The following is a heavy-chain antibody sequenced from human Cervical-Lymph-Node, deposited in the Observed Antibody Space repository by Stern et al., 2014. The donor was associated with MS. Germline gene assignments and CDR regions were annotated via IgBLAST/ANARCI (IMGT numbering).Heavy chain of an antibody. CDR3: AKDGYNY. V-gene: IGHV1-2*02. Sequence: VQLVQSGAEVKKPGASVKVSCKASGYTFTGYYIHWVRQAPGQGLEWMGWIIPNNGDTNYAQNFQGRVTMTRDTSIITAYMELSRLRSDDTAVYYCAKDGYNYWGQGTLVTVSS. D-gene: IGHD5-24*01. CDR1: GYTFTGYY. J-gene: IGHJ4*02. CDR2: IIPNNGDT.